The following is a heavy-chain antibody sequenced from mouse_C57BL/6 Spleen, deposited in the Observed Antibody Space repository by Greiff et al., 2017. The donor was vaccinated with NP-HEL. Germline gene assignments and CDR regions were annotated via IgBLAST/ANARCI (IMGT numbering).Heavy chain of an antibody. V-gene: IGHV5-4*01. D-gene: IGHD2-3*01. J-gene: IGHJ1*03. Sequence: EVQLVESGGGLVKPGGSLKLSCAASGFTFSSYAMSWVRQTPEKRLEWVATISDGGSYTYYPDNVKGRFTISRDNAKNTLYLQMSHLKSEDTAMYYCARDPPIYDGYYGYFDVWGTGTTVTVSS. CDR3: ARDPPIYDGYYGYFDV. CDR2: ISDGGSYT. CDR1: GFTFSSYA.